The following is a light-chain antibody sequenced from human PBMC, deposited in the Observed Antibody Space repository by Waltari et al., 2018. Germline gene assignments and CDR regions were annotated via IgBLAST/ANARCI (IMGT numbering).Light chain of an antibody. V-gene: IGKV3-20*01. CDR1: HNIGTY. CDR2: AAS. Sequence: LTQSPGTLSLSPGERATLSCRASHNIGTYFVWYQQKPGQPPRLLMYAASRRATGVPDRFSGSVSGTDFSLTISRLEPEDFAVYYCQNHERLPATFGQGTRVEIK. CDR3: QNHERLPAT. J-gene: IGKJ1*01.